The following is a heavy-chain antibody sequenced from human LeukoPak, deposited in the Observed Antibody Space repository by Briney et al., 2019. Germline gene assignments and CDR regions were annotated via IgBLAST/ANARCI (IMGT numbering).Heavy chain of an antibody. D-gene: IGHD1-26*01. CDR3: ARAQWEQTLWDYYGMDV. J-gene: IGHJ6*02. CDR1: GFTFSSYE. Sequence: GGSLRCYGAASGFTFSSYEMNWVRQAPGKGLEWVSYISSSGSTIYYADSVKGRFTISRDNAKNSLYLQMNSLRAEDTAVYYCARAQWEQTLWDYYGMDVWGQGTTVTVSS. V-gene: IGHV3-48*03. CDR2: ISSSGSTI.